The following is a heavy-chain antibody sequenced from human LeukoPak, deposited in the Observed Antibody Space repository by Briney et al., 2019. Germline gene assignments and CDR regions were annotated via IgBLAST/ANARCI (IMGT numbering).Heavy chain of an antibody. J-gene: IGHJ4*02. V-gene: IGHV1-18*01. CDR1: GYTFLSYG. CDR3: AREPSGGRVGAPGGPFDY. CDR2: ISAYNGNT. D-gene: IGHD1-26*01. Sequence: ASVKVSCKASGYTFLSYGVNWVRQAPGQGLEWMGWISAYNGNTNYAQTLQDRVTMTTDTSTSTAYMELGTLRSDDTALYYCAREPSGGRVGAPGGPFDYWGQGTLVTVSS.